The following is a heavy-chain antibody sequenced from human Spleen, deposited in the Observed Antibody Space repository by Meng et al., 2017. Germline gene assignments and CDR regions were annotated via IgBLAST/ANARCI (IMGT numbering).Heavy chain of an antibody. CDR1: DFTFSGSD. J-gene: IGHJ3*02. Sequence: GESLKISCTASDFTFSGSDVHWVRQASGNGLEWVGRIRSKRDTYATAYAAAVKGRFTITRDDSKNTAYLQMNSLETEDTALYYCTLYTTGHIWGQGTMVTVSS. V-gene: IGHV3-73*01. D-gene: IGHD1-1*01. CDR2: IRSKRDTYAT. CDR3: TLYTTGHI.